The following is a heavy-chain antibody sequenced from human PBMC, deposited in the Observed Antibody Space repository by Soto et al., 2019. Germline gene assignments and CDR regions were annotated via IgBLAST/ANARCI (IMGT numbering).Heavy chain of an antibody. Sequence: QVQLVQSGAEVKKPGASVKVSCNPSGYAFTSYTMHWVRQAPGQGLEWMGWINADNGDSKYSQKFQGSVTITRDTSASIAYMELSRLRSEDTAVYYCARDTGSGLRVDPGIFEYWGEGTLVNVS. CDR3: ARDTGSGLRVDPGIFEY. CDR2: INADNGDS. J-gene: IGHJ4*02. V-gene: IGHV1-3*01. D-gene: IGHD1-26*01. CDR1: GYAFTSYT.